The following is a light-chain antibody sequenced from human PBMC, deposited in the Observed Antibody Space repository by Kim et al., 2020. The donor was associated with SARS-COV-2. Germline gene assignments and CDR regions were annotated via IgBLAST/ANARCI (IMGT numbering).Light chain of an antibody. CDR3: HQYDNLPLT. CDR2: DAS. V-gene: IGKV1-33*01. CDR1: QDIRNF. Sequence: DIQMTQSPSSLSASVGDRVTITCQASQDIRNFLNWYQQKPGKAPKLLMYDASNLETGVPSRFSGSGSGTHFTFTISSLQPEDIATYYCHQYDNLPLTCGDGTKVEIK. J-gene: IGKJ4*01.